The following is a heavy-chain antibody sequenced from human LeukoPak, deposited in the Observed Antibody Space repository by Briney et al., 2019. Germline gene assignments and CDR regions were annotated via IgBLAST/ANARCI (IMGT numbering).Heavy chain of an antibody. CDR2: IYYSGST. D-gene: IGHD4-23*01. CDR3: ASHYGGPTSGRF. J-gene: IGHJ4*02. Sequence: PSETLSLTCTVSGGSISSSSYYWGWIRQPPGKGLEWIVSIYYSGSTYYNPSLKSRVTISVDTSKNQFSLKLSSVTAADTAVYYCASHYGGPTSGRFWGQGTLVTVSS. CDR1: GGSISSSSYY. V-gene: IGHV4-39*01.